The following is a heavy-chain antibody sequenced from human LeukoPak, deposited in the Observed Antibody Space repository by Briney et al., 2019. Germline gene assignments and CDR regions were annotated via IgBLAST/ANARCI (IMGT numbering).Heavy chain of an antibody. CDR2: IKSKTDGGTT. Sequence: GGSLRLSCAASGFTFSNAWMSWVRQAPGKGLEWVGRIKSKTDGGTTDYAAPVKGRFTISRDDSKNTLYLQMNSLKTEDTAVYYCTTATGIEPAFDIWGQGTMVTVSS. D-gene: IGHD1-14*01. J-gene: IGHJ3*02. CDR1: GFTFSNAW. CDR3: TTATGIEPAFDI. V-gene: IGHV3-15*01.